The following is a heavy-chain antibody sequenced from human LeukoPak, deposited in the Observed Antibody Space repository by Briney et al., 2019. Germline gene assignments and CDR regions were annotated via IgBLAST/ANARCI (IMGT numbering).Heavy chain of an antibody. V-gene: IGHV3-9*01. CDR3: AKAVGYGSGSYSDY. Sequence: PGGSLRLSCAASGFTFDDYAMHWVRQAPGKGLEWVSGISWNSGNIGYADSVKGRFTISRDNAKNSLYLQMNSLRAEDTALYYCAKAVGYGSGSYSDYWGQGTLVTVSS. CDR1: GFTFDDYA. J-gene: IGHJ4*02. D-gene: IGHD3-10*01. CDR2: ISWNSGNI.